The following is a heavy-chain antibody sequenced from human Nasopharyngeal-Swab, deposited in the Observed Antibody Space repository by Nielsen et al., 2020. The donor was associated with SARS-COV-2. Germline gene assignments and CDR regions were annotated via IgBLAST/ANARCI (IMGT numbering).Heavy chain of an antibody. J-gene: IGHJ4*02. CDR1: GFTFSTYW. CDR3: ATWKGSNWFDY. V-gene: IGHV3-7*01. D-gene: IGHD6-13*01. Sequence: GGSLRLPCAASGFTFSTYWMSWVRQTPGKGLEWLANIKPDGSYIKYADSVKGRFTISRDNARNSVYLQLNSLRAEDTALYYCATWKGSNWFDYWGQGTLVTVSS. CDR2: IKPDGSYI.